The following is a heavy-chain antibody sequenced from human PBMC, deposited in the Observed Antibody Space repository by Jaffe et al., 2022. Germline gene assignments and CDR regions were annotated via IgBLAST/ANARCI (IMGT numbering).Heavy chain of an antibody. CDR1: GFTFDDYA. J-gene: IGHJ4*02. V-gene: IGHV3-43D*04. CDR2: ISWDGGST. D-gene: IGHD2-21*02. Sequence: EVQLVESGGVVVQPGGSLRLSCAASGFTFDDYAMHWVRQAPGKGLEWVSLISWDGGSTYYADSVKGRFTISRDNSKNSLYLQMNSLRAEDTALYYCAKGSVGGDCYSCSHYFDYWGQGTLVTVSS. CDR3: AKGSVGGDCYSCSHYFDY.